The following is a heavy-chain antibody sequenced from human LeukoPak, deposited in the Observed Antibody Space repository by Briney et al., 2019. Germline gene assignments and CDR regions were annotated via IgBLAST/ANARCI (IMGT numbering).Heavy chain of an antibody. CDR3: ATPPERGYSYGIDY. J-gene: IGHJ4*02. Sequence: GASVKVSCKASGGTFSSYAISWVRQAPGKGLEWMGGIIPIFGTANYAQKFQGRVTITADESTSTAYMELSSLRSEDTAVYYCATPPERGYSYGIDYWGQGTLVTVSS. V-gene: IGHV1-69*13. CDR1: GGTFSSYA. D-gene: IGHD5-18*01. CDR2: IIPIFGTA.